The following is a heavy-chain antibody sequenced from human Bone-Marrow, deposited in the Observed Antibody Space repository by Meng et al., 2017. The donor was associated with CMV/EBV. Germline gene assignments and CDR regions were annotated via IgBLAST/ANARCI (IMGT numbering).Heavy chain of an antibody. D-gene: IGHD3-16*01. Sequence: SLKISCAASGFTFDDYAMHWVRQAPGKGLEWVSGISWNSGSIGYADSVKGRFTISRDNAKNSLYLQMNSLRAEDTALYYCAKAKGGWIGGYFDYWGQGPLVTVSS. CDR3: AKAKGGWIGGYFDY. J-gene: IGHJ4*02. V-gene: IGHV3-9*01. CDR1: GFTFDDYA. CDR2: ISWNSGSI.